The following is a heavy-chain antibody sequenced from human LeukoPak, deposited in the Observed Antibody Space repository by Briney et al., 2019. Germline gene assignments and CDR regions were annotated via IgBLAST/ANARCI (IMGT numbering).Heavy chain of an antibody. CDR1: GFTFSNAW. CDR2: IKSKTDGGTT. Sequence: GGSLRLSCAASGFTFSNAWMSWVRQAPGKGLEWVDRIKSKTDGGTTDYAAPVKGRFTISRDDSKNTLYLQMNSLKTEDTAVYYCTTDRTDIVVVVADYWGQGTLVTVSS. J-gene: IGHJ4*02. CDR3: TTDRTDIVVVVADY. V-gene: IGHV3-15*01. D-gene: IGHD2-15*01.